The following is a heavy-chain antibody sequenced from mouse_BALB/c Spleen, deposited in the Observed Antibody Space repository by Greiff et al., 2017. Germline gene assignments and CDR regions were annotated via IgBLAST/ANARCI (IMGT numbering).Heavy chain of an antibody. CDR2: ISYSGST. V-gene: IGHV3-2*02. CDR3: ARSYGYNAMDY. Sequence: EVKLQESGPGLVKPSQSLSLTCTVTGYSITSDYAWNWIRQFPGNKLEWMGYISYSGSTSYNPSLKSRISITRDTSKNQFFLQLNSVTTEDTATYYCARSYGYNAMDYWGQGTSVTVSS. CDR1: GYSITSDYA. D-gene: IGHD1-1*02. J-gene: IGHJ4*01.